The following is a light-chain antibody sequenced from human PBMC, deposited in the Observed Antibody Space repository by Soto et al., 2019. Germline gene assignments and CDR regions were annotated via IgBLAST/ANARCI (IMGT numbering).Light chain of an antibody. CDR1: SSNIGNNY. J-gene: IGLJ1*01. Sequence: QSVLTQPPSVSAAPGQRVTISCSGSSSNIGNNYVSWYQQLPGTATKLLIYDNNKRPSGIPDRFSGSKSGTSATLGITGLQTGDEADYYCGTWDSSLSADVFGTGTKLTVL. CDR2: DNN. V-gene: IGLV1-51*01. CDR3: GTWDSSLSADV.